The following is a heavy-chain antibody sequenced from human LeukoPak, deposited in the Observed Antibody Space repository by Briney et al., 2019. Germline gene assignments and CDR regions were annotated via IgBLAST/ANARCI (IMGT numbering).Heavy chain of an antibody. J-gene: IGHJ4*02. Sequence: GGSPRLSCAASGFTFSSYSMNWVRQAPGKGLEWISYISSGSSTIYYADSVKGRFTISRDNAKNSLYLHLSSLRAEDTAVYYCARSGSSYDGSQSWFDYWGQGTLVTVSS. D-gene: IGHD3-22*01. V-gene: IGHV3-48*01. CDR3: ARSGSSYDGSQSWFDY. CDR2: ISSGSSTI. CDR1: GFTFSSYS.